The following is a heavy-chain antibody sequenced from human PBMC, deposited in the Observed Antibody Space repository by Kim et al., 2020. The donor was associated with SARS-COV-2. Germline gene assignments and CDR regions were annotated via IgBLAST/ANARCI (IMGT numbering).Heavy chain of an antibody. CDR3: AHTARELPC. J-gene: IGHJ4*02. V-gene: IGHV3-7*05. D-gene: IGHD1-26*01. CDR1: GFTFSIYW. Sequence: GGSLRLSCAASGFTFSIYWMSWVRQAPGKGLEWVANINKVGSEKNYVESVKGRFTISRDNAKNSLYLQMNSLRVDDTAVYYCAHTARELPCWGQGTLVTVSS. CDR2: INKVGSEK.